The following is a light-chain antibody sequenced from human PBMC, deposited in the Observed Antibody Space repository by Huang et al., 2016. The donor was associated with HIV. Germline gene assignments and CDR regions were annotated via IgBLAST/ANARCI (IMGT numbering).Light chain of an antibody. CDR2: KVS. J-gene: IGKJ1*01. Sequence: DVVMTQSPLSLPVTPGQPASISCKSSQALTHSDGSTYLNWFHHRPGQSPRRLIYKVSNRASGVPDRFSGSGSGNNFTLKINKVGAEDVGVYFCNQGTHWPPTFGQGTKVEI. CDR3: NQGTHWPPT. V-gene: IGKV2-30*02. CDR1: QALTHSDGSTY.